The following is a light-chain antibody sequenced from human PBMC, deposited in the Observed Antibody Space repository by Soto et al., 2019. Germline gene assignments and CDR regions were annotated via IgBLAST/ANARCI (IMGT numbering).Light chain of an antibody. V-gene: IGKV3-11*01. J-gene: IGKJ5*01. Sequence: EIVLTQSPATLSLSPGETATLSCRASQSVRNYLAWYQQKPGQAPRLLIYDASNRATGIPARFSGTGSGTDFTLTISRLEPEDFAVFYCQHYDSLPITFGQGTRLEIK. CDR3: QHYDSLPIT. CDR1: QSVRNY. CDR2: DAS.